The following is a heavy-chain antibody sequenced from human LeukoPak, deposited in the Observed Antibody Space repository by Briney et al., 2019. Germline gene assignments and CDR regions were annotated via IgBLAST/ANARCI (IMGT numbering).Heavy chain of an antibody. CDR3: ARDQVDTAMEYYYYYYMDV. Sequence: GRSLRLSCAASGFTFSGSAMHWVRQASGKGLEWVGRIRSKANSYATAYAASVKGRFTISRDNAKNSLYLQMNSLRAEDTAVYYCARDQVDTAMEYYYYYYMDVWGKGTTVTVSS. CDR2: IRSKANSYAT. V-gene: IGHV3-73*01. J-gene: IGHJ6*03. CDR1: GFTFSGSA. D-gene: IGHD5-18*01.